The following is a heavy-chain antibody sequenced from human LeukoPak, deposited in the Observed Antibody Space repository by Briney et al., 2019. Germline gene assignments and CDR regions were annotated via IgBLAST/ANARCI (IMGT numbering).Heavy chain of an antibody. CDR3: AKDTSAHGGNNYCESSGISYYFDY. Sequence: PGWSLRLSCAASGFTFSSYARSWVRQAPGKGLEWVSAISGSGGSTYYADSVKGRFTIYRDNSKNTLYLQMNSLRAEDTAVYYCAKDTSAHGGNNYCESSGISYYFDYWGQGTLVTVSS. CDR2: ISGSGGST. V-gene: IGHV3-23*01. J-gene: IGHJ4*02. D-gene: IGHD3-22*01. CDR1: GFTFSSYA.